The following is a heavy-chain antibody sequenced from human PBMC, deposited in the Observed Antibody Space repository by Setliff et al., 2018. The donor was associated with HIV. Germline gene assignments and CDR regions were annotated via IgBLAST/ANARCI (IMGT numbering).Heavy chain of an antibody. Sequence: ASETLSLTCAVYGGSFSGSYWSWIRQPPGKGLEWNGELNYEGVTNHNPSLRTRVTISVDTSRKKWSLRLNFFTAADTAVYYGATTYCRGADCPQMYDYWGQGTLVTVSS. V-gene: IGHV4-34*01. CDR1: GGSFSGSY. CDR2: LNYEGVT. D-gene: IGHD2-21*02. CDR3: ATTYCRGADCPQMYDY. J-gene: IGHJ4*02.